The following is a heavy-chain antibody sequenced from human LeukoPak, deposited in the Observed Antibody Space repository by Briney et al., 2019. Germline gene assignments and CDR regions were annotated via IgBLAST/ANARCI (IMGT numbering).Heavy chain of an antibody. CDR3: ARVGKSYYDILTGGEYFDY. J-gene: IGHJ4*02. CDR2: ISISSGTI. D-gene: IGHD3-9*01. CDR1: GFTFTGHN. Sequence: GGSLRLSCAASGFTFTGHNMNWVRQAPGKGLEWVAYISISSGTIYYADSVKGRFSISRDNAKSSVDLQMNSLRAEDTAVYYCARVGKSYYDILTGGEYFDYWGQGTLVTVSS. V-gene: IGHV3-48*04.